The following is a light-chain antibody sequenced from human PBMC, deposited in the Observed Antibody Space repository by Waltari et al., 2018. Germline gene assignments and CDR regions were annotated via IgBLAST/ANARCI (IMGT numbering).Light chain of an antibody. J-gene: IGLJ3*02. V-gene: IGLV1-44*01. CDR1: SSTIGDNF. CDR2: RND. Sequence: QSVLTQPPSASETPGQRVTIPCSGSSSTIGDNFVTWYPPPPGKAPKLLIYRNDQRPSGVPDRFSASKSGTSASLAISGLQSEDEADYYCAAWDDRMNGHWVFGGGTKVTVL. CDR3: AAWDDRMNGHWV.